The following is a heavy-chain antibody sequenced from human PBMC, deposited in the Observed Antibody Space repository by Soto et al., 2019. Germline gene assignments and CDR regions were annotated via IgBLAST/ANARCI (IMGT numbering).Heavy chain of an antibody. CDR3: ARVGYCTSTSSNCPFES. CDR2: VWYDGSNK. J-gene: IGHJ4*02. V-gene: IGHV3-33*03. Sequence: QELLVESGGGVVQPGTSLRLSCGTSGFIFRSYGMHWVRQAQGKGLEWVAVVWYDGSNKEYGGSVKGRFTISRDNSKNTLYLQMNNLRADDTAVYYCARVGYCTSTSSNCPFESWGQGTLVTVSS. CDR1: GFIFRSYG. D-gene: IGHD2-2*01.